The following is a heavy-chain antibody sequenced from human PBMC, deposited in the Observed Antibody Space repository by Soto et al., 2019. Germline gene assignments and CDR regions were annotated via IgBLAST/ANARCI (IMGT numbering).Heavy chain of an antibody. Sequence: QLQLQESGPGLVKPSETLSLTCTVSGGSISSSSYYWGWIRQPPGKGLEWIGSIYYSGSTYYNPSLKSRVTISVDTSKNQFSLKLSSVTAADTAVYYCARHVDYGDRPGWFDPWGQGTLVTVSS. CDR1: GGSISSSSYY. CDR3: ARHVDYGDRPGWFDP. CDR2: IYYSGST. D-gene: IGHD4-17*01. J-gene: IGHJ5*02. V-gene: IGHV4-39*01.